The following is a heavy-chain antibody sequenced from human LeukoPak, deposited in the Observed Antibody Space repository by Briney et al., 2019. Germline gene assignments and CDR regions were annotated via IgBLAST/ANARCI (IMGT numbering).Heavy chain of an antibody. CDR3: ARADCGGDCYEEYFQH. CDR1: GYTFTSYY. J-gene: IGHJ1*01. D-gene: IGHD2-21*02. CDR2: INPSGGST. Sequence: ASVKVSCKASGYTFTSYYMHWVRQAPGQGLEWMGIINPSGGSTSYAQKFQGRVTMTRDTSTSTVYMELSSLRSEDTAVYYCARADCGGDCYEEYFQHWGQGTLVTVSS. V-gene: IGHV1-46*01.